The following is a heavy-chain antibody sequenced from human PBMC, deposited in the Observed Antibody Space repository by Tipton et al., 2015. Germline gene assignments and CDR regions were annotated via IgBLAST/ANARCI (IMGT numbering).Heavy chain of an antibody. D-gene: IGHD4-23*01. CDR3: ARARGRHGGLFDS. Sequence: TLSLTCTVSGGSISSSSYYWAWIRQPPGKGLEWIGYIYYSGSTNYNPSLKSRVTISVDTSKIQFSLKMNSMTASDTAVYYCARARGRHGGLFDSWGQGILVTVSS. CDR2: IYYSGST. J-gene: IGHJ4*02. CDR1: GGSISSSSYY. V-gene: IGHV4-61*05.